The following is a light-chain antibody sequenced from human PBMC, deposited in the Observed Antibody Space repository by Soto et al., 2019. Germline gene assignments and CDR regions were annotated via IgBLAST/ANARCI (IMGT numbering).Light chain of an antibody. CDR3: QQYDNLPIT. CDR1: QDISNY. J-gene: IGKJ5*01. Sequence: DLQMTQPPSSLSCSVTGIVTXTXQASQDISNYLNWYQQKPGKAPKLLIYDASNLETGVPSRFSGSGSGTDFTFTISSLQPEDIATYYCQQYDNLPITFGQGTRLEIK. V-gene: IGKV1-33*01. CDR2: DAS.